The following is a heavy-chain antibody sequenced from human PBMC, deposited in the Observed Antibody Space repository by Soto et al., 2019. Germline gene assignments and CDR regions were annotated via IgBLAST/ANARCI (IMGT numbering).Heavy chain of an antibody. D-gene: IGHD3-9*01. CDR2: FSNSGDST. CDR3: AKHDRGASSWFDS. CDR1: GFTFSGYA. J-gene: IGHJ5*01. Sequence: HPGGSLRLSCAASGFTFSGYAMSWVRQAPGKGLEWVSAFSNSGDSTYYADSVKGRFTISRDNSKNTLYLQMNSLRAEDTAIYYCAKHDRGASSWFDSWGQGTLVTVSS. V-gene: IGHV3-23*01.